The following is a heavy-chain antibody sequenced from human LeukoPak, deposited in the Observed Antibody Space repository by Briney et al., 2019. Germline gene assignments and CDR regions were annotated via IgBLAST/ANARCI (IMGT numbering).Heavy chain of an antibody. Sequence: PGGSLRLSCAASGFTFSTYGMHWVRQAPGKGLEWVAFIGHDGTKIYYADSVQGRFTISRDNSKNTLYLEMNSLSGEDTALYYCAKDHVTWGNRYFDHWGQVTLGTVSS. D-gene: IGHD3-16*01. J-gene: IGHJ4*02. V-gene: IGHV3-30*02. CDR2: IGHDGTKI. CDR1: GFTFSTYG. CDR3: AKDHVTWGNRYFDH.